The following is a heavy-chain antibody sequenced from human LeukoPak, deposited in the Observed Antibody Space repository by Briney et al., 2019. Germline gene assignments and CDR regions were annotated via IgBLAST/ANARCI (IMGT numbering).Heavy chain of an antibody. D-gene: IGHD1-20*01. CDR2: ISGSGGST. CDR3: AKPGQYNWNDGSFDY. Sequence: GGSLRLSCAASGFTFSIYAMSWVRQAPGKGLEWVSAISGSGGSTYYADSVQGRFTISRDNSKNTLYLQMNSLRAEDTAVYYCAKPGQYNWNDGSFDYWGQGTLVTVSS. V-gene: IGHV3-23*01. CDR1: GFTFSIYA. J-gene: IGHJ4*02.